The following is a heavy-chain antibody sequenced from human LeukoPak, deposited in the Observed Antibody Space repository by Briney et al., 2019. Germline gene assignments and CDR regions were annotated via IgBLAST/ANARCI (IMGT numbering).Heavy chain of an antibody. Sequence: GGSLRLSCAASGFTFSSYSMNWVRQAPGKGLEWVSSISSGSSYIYYADSVKGRFTISRDNAKNSLYLQMNSLRAEDTAVYYCARVPEPSDAFDIWGQGTMVTVSS. CDR1: GFTFSSYS. V-gene: IGHV3-21*01. D-gene: IGHD1-14*01. CDR2: ISSGSSYI. J-gene: IGHJ3*02. CDR3: ARVPEPSDAFDI.